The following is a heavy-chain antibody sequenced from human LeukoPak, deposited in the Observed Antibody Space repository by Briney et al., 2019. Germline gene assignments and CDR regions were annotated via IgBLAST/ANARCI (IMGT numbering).Heavy chain of an antibody. J-gene: IGHJ3*02. CDR3: TTPGARYYGSGRQPTDAFDI. Sequence: GGSLRLSCAASGFTFRKYAMSWVRQAPGKGLEWVGRIKSKTDGGTTDYAAPVKGRFTISRDDSKNTLYLQMNSLKTEDTAVYYCTTPGARYYGSGRQPTDAFDIWGQGTMVTVSS. CDR2: IKSKTDGGTT. D-gene: IGHD3-10*01. V-gene: IGHV3-15*01. CDR1: GFTFRKYA.